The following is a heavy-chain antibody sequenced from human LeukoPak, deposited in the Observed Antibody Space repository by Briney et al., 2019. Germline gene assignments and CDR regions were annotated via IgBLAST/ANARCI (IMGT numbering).Heavy chain of an antibody. CDR2: IYPGDSDT. Sequence: GESLKISCKGSGYSFTSYWIGWVRQMPGKGLEWMGIIYPGDSDTRYSPSFQGQVTISADKSISTAYLQWSSLKASDTPMYYCARLVPEWELLRRAAFDIWGQGTMVTVSS. CDR1: GYSFTSYW. D-gene: IGHD1-26*01. V-gene: IGHV5-51*01. CDR3: ARLVPEWELLRRAAFDI. J-gene: IGHJ3*02.